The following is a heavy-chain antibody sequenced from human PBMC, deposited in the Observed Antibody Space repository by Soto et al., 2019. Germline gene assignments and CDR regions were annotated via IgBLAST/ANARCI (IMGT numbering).Heavy chain of an antibody. CDR1: GDSVSSNSAA. J-gene: IGHJ2*01. CDR3: ARERLVRAVAATGYWYFDL. Sequence: SQTLSLTCAISGDSVSSNSAAWNWIRQSPSRGLEWLGRTYYRSKCYNDYAVSVKSQITINPDTSKNQFSLQLNSVTPEDTAVYYGARERLVRAVAATGYWYFDLWGRGTLVTVSS. D-gene: IGHD6-19*01. V-gene: IGHV6-1*01. CDR2: TYYRSKCYN.